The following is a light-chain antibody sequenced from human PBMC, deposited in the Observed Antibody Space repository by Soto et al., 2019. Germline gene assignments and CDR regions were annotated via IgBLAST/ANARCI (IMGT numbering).Light chain of an antibody. CDR1: QSVNSY. Sequence: EIVLTQSPATLSLSPGERATLSCRASQSVNSYLAWYQQKPGQAPRLLIYDASNRATGIPARFSGSGSGKDFTLTISSLEPEDFAVYYWQQRTNWPPGVTFGPGTKVDIK. J-gene: IGKJ3*01. CDR3: QQRTNWPPGVT. V-gene: IGKV3-11*01. CDR2: DAS.